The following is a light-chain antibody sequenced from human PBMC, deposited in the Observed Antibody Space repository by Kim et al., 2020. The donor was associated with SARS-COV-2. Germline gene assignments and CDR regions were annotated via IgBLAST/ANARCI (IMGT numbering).Light chain of an antibody. Sequence: SVSPGERTTHSCRASQTIDNNLAWFQQKPGQAPRLFIYGASTRAPGIPARFSGSGSGTEFTLTISSLQSEDFAVYYCQHYHKWPHSFGQGTKLEIK. CDR2: GAS. CDR1: QTIDNN. CDR3: QHYHKWPHS. V-gene: IGKV3-15*01. J-gene: IGKJ2*03.